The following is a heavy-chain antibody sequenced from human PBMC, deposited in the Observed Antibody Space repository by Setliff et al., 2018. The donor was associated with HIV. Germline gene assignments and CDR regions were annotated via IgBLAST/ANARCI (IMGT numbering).Heavy chain of an antibody. CDR1: GYTLTELS. CDR2: FDPQYDKT. J-gene: IGHJ3*02. D-gene: IGHD3-22*01. V-gene: IGHV1-24*01. CDR3: ATRAYDSRGYLRSRVSGAAFDI. Sequence: ASVKVSCKVSGYTLTELSIHWVRQAPGKGLEWMGGFDPQYDKTFYAQKFHGRVTMSEDTSTDTAYMELSSLRSEDTAVYYCATRAYDSRGYLRSRVSGAAFDIWGQGTMVTVSS.